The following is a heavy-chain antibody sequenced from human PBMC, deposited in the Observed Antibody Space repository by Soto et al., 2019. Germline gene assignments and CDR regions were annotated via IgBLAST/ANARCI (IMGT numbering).Heavy chain of an antibody. V-gene: IGHV3-48*02. J-gene: IGHJ4*02. D-gene: IGHD3-3*01. CDR1: GFTFRRYS. CDR2: ISGDSNTI. CDR3: AREIAYDLRSSYIAY. Sequence: EVQLEESGGGLVQPGGSLRLSCEASGFTFRRYSMSWVRQAPGKGLEWVSYISGDSNTIDYADSVQGRFTTSRDNAKNSLYLQMNSLRDEDTAVYYGAREIAYDLRSSYIAYWGQGTLVTVSS.